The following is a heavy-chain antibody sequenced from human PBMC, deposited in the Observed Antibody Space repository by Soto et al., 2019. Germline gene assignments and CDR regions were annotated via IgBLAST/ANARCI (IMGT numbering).Heavy chain of an antibody. CDR2: ISGSGGST. V-gene: IGHV3-23*01. Sequence: PGGSLRLSCAASGFTFSSYAMSWVRRAPGKGLEWVSAISGSGGSTYYADSVKGRFTISRDNSKNTLYLQMNSLRAEDTAVYYCAKVVAARFTFHYWGQGTLVTVSS. CDR1: GFTFSSYA. J-gene: IGHJ4*02. D-gene: IGHD6-6*01. CDR3: AKVVAARFTFHY.